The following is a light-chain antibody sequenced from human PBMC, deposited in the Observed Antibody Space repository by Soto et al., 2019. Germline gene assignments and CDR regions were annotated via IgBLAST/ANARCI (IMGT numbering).Light chain of an antibody. V-gene: IGKV3-11*01. CDR2: DAS. Sequence: EIALTQSPATMSLSPLARANLYCTASQSVSSYLAWYQQKPGQATRLLIYDASNRATGIPARFSGSGSGTDFPTTISRLEPADSAVYYCQQYGRSPTFGGGTKVDIK. J-gene: IGKJ4*01. CDR1: QSVSSY. CDR3: QQYGRSPT.